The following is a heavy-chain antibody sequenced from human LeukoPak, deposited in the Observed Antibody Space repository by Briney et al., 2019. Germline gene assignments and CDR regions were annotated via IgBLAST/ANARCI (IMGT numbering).Heavy chain of an antibody. V-gene: IGHV3-23*01. Sequence: GGSLRLSCAASGFTFRSYAMSWVRQAPGKGLEWVSAISTSGRNTYYADSVKGRFTISRDNSKNTVYLQMNSLRAEDMALYYCAKDKLGYYDSSGYYDYWGQGTLVTVSS. CDR2: ISTSGRNT. CDR3: AKDKLGYYDSSGYYDY. J-gene: IGHJ4*02. D-gene: IGHD3-22*01. CDR1: GFTFRSYA.